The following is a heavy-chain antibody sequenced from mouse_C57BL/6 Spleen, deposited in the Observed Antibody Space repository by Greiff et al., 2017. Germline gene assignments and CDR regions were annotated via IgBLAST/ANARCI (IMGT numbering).Heavy chain of an antibody. CDR3: TTRTAQATPFAY. J-gene: IGHJ3*01. Sequence: VQLQQSGAELVRPGASVKLSCTASGFNIKDDYMHWVKQRPEQGLEWIGWIDPENGDTEYASKFQGKATITADTSSNTAYLQLSSLTSEDTAVYYCTTRTAQATPFAYWGQGTLVTVSA. V-gene: IGHV14-4*01. D-gene: IGHD3-2*02. CDR1: GFNIKDDY. CDR2: IDPENGDT.